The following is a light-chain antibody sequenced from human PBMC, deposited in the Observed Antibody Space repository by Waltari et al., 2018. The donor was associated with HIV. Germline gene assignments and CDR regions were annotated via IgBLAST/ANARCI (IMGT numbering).Light chain of an antibody. CDR3: SSYTSSSVV. CDR1: SSDVGGYNY. Sequence: TQPASVSGSPGQSITISCTGTSSDVGGYNYVSWYQQHPGKAPKLMIYEVSNRPSGVSNRFSGSKSGNTASLTISGLQAEDEADYYCSSYTSSSVVFGGGTKLTVL. CDR2: EVS. V-gene: IGLV2-14*01. J-gene: IGLJ2*01.